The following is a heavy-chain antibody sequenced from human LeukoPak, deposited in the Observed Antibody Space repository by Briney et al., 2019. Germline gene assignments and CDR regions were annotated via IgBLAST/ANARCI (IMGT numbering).Heavy chain of an antibody. D-gene: IGHD4-17*01. CDR3: ARVYGENYFDY. CDR2: IYSGGIT. V-gene: IGHV3-53*01. CDR1: GFTFSTYS. J-gene: IGHJ4*02. Sequence: GGSLRLSCAASGFTFSTYSMTWVRQAPGKGLEWVSVIYSGGITYYADSVKGRFTISRDNSKNTLYLQMNSLRAEDTAVYYCARVYGENYFDYWGQGTLVTVSS.